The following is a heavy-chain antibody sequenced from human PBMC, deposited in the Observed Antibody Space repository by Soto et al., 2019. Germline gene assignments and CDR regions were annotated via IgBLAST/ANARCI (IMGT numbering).Heavy chain of an antibody. Sequence: SETLSLTCAFYGGSFSGYYWSWIRQPPGKGLEWIGEINHSGSTNYNPSLKSRVTISVDTSKNQFSLKLSSVTAADTAVYYCAGGYCSGGSCYKDYWGQGTLVTVSS. CDR1: GGSFSGYY. D-gene: IGHD2-15*01. CDR2: INHSGST. V-gene: IGHV4-34*01. J-gene: IGHJ4*02. CDR3: AGGYCSGGSCYKDY.